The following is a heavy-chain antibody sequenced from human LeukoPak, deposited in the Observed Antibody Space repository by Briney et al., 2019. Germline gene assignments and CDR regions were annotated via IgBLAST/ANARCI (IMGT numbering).Heavy chain of an antibody. V-gene: IGHV1-2*02. D-gene: IGHD2-2*01. CDR2: INPNSGGT. CDR1: GYTFTGYY. J-gene: IGHJ3*02. CDR3: ASFVVVPAARDHDAFDI. Sequence: ASVKVSCKASGYTFTGYYMHWVRQAPGQGLEWMGWINPNSGGTNYAQKFQGRVTMIRDTSISTAYTGLSRLRSDDTAVYYCASFVVVPAARDHDAFDIWGQGTMVSVSS.